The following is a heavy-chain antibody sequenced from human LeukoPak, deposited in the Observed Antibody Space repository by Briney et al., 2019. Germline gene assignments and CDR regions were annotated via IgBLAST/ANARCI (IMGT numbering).Heavy chain of an antibody. D-gene: IGHD2-15*01. Sequence: ASVKVSCKASGYTFTGYYMHWVRQAPGQGLEWMGWINPNSGGTNYAQKFQGRVTMTRDTSISTAYMELSRLRSDDTAVYYCARDESSGVLLGRYNWFDPWGQGTLVTVSS. V-gene: IGHV1-2*02. J-gene: IGHJ5*02. CDR3: ARDESSGVLLGRYNWFDP. CDR1: GYTFTGYY. CDR2: INPNSGGT.